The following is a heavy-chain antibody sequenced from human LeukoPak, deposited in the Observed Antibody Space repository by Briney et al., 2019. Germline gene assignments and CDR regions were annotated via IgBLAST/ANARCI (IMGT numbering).Heavy chain of an antibody. CDR3: ATATVVTLWDDAFDI. J-gene: IGHJ3*02. D-gene: IGHD4-23*01. CDR2: INPNSGGT. V-gene: IGHV1-2*02. Sequence: ASVKVSCKASGYTFTGYYMHWVRQAPGQGLEWMGWINPNSGGTNYAQKFQGRVTMTEDTSTDTAYMELSSLRSEDTAVYYCATATVVTLWDDAFDIWGQGTMVTVSS. CDR1: GYTFTGYY.